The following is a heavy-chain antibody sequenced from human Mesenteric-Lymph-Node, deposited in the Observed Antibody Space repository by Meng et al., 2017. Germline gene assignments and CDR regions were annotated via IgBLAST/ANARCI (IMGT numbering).Heavy chain of an antibody. Sequence: VPLEESGPGVWKPSQTLSLTCTSAGDSSSSGECFWSWNRQPPGKGLEWIGYMDYRGSTFYNPSLKSRVTISVDTSKNQFSLKLTSVTAADTAVYFCARTNYGDYNWFDPWGQGTLVTVSS. D-gene: IGHD4-17*01. V-gene: IGHV4-30-4*01. CDR3: ARTNYGDYNWFDP. CDR1: GDSSSSGECF. CDR2: MDYRGST. J-gene: IGHJ5*02.